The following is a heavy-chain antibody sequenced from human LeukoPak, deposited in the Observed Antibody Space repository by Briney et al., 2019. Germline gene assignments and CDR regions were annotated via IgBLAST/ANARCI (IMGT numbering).Heavy chain of an antibody. CDR1: GGSISSGGYS. V-gene: IGHV4-61*08. J-gene: IGHJ4*02. D-gene: IGHD3-22*01. Sequence: SETLSLTCAVSGGSISSGGYSWSWIRQPPGKGLEWIGYIYYSGSTNYNPSLKSRVTISVDTSKNQFSLKLSSVTAADTAVYYCARGTYYYDSSGYVLDYWSQGTLVTVSS. CDR2: IYYSGST. CDR3: ARGTYYYDSSGYVLDY.